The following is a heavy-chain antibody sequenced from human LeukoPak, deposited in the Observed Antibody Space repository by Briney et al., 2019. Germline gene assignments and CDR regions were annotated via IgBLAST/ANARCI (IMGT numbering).Heavy chain of an antibody. J-gene: IGHJ4*02. CDR1: GFTFANYW. D-gene: IGHD3-10*01. CDR3: ARDVFPFGTPFDY. Sequence: PGGSLRLSCAASGFTFANYWMTWVRQAPGKGLEWVANIKQDGTEKFYVDSVKGRFTISRDNVKNSLCLQMNSLRVEDTAIYYCARDVFPFGTPFDYWGQGALVTVSS. CDR2: IKQDGTEK. V-gene: IGHV3-7*01.